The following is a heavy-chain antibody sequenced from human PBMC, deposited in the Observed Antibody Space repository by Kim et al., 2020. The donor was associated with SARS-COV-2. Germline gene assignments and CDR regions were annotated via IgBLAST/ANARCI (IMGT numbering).Heavy chain of an antibody. CDR2: ISWNSGDI. V-gene: IGHV3-9*01. Sequence: GGSLRLSCAASGFSFNDYAMHWVRQVPGKDLEWVSSISWNSGDILYADSVRGRFTISRDNSKNSLFLQMDSLTVEDTAFYYCTKDPKHSGRGYFFDYWGQGTLVTVSS. CDR3: TKDPKHSGRGYFFDY. D-gene: IGHD1-26*01. CDR1: GFSFNDYA. J-gene: IGHJ4*02.